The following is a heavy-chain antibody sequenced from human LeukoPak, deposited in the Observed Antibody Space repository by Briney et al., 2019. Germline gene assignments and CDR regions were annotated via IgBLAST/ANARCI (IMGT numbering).Heavy chain of an antibody. D-gene: IGHD3-22*01. J-gene: IGHJ3*02. CDR3: ARGGLENGYHSNDGFDI. Sequence: SGPTLAKPSETLSLTCTVSGGSISGYYWSWIRQPPGKGLEWIGYIYYSRSTKYNPSLKSRVTMSVDTSRNQFPLRLSSVTAADTAVYYCARGGLENGYHSNDGFDIWGQGTMVTVSS. V-gene: IGHV4-59*01. CDR1: GGSISGYY. CDR2: IYYSRST.